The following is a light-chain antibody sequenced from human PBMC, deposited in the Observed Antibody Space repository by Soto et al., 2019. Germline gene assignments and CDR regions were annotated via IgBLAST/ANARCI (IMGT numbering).Light chain of an antibody. CDR2: GES. CDR1: QSVSSRY. Sequence: EIVLTQSPGTLSLSPGERATLSCRASQSVSSRYLAWYQQKPGQAPRLLMYGESSRATGIPDRFSGSGSGTDFTLTISRLEPEDFAVYYCQQYGSSPPYTLGQGTKLEIK. CDR3: QQYGSSPPYT. V-gene: IGKV3-20*01. J-gene: IGKJ2*01.